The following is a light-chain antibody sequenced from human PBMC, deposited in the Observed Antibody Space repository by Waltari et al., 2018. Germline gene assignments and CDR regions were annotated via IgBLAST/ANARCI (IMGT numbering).Light chain of an antibody. CDR3: NSYAGSSSWV. Sequence: QSALTQPASVSGSPGQSITISCTGTSSDDGFYNYVSWYQQHPGKAPKLMLYDVSERPSGVSNRFSGSKSGNTASLTISGLQAEDEADYYCNSYAGSSSWVFGGGTKLTVL. V-gene: IGLV2-14*01. CDR2: DVS. CDR1: SSDDGFYNY. J-gene: IGLJ3*02.